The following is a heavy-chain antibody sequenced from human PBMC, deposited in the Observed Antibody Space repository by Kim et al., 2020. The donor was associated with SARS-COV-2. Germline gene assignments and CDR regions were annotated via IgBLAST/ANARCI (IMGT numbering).Heavy chain of an antibody. CDR1: GYTFTSYA. D-gene: IGHD3-10*01. CDR2: INAGNGNT. V-gene: IGHV1-3*01. Sequence: ASVKVSCKASGYTFTSYAMHWVRQAPGQRLEWMGWINAGNGNTKYSQKFQGRVTITRDTSASTAYMELSSLRSEDTAVYYCARDPLGDYYGSGSAYYGMDVWGQGPTVTVSS. CDR3: ARDPLGDYYGSGSAYYGMDV. J-gene: IGHJ6*02.